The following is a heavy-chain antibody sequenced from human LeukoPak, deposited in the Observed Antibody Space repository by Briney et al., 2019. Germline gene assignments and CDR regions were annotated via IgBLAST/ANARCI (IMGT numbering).Heavy chain of an antibody. CDR1: GFTFSSYD. J-gene: IGHJ4*02. D-gene: IGHD6-13*01. CDR3: ARGGLGIAADRFDY. Sequence: GGSLRLSCAASGFTFSSYDMHWVRQATGKGLEWVSAIGTAGDTYYPGSVKGRFTISRENAKNSLYLQTNSLRAGDTAVYYCARGGLGIAADRFDYWGQGTLVTVSS. V-gene: IGHV3-13*01. CDR2: IGTAGDT.